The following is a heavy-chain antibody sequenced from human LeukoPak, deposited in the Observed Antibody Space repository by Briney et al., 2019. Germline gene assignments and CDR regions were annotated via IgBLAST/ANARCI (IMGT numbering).Heavy chain of an antibody. V-gene: IGHV3-21*01. Sequence: GSLRLSCAASGFTFSSNSMNWVRQAPGKGLEWVSSISTSSSYIYYADSLKGRYTISRDNSKNTLYLQMNSLRAEDTAVYYCAKDYYDSSGYYYSYYYYYMDVWGKGTTVTISS. CDR1: GFTFSSNS. D-gene: IGHD3-22*01. J-gene: IGHJ6*03. CDR3: AKDYYDSSGYYYSYYYYYMDV. CDR2: ISTSSSYI.